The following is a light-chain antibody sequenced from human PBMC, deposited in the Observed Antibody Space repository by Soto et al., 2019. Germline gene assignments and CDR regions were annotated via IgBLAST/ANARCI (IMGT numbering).Light chain of an antibody. CDR1: SSDVGGYNY. Sequence: QSALTQPASVSGSPGHSITISCTGTSSDVGGYNYVSWYQQHPGTAPKLMIYEVISRPSGVSDRFSGSKSGNTASLTISGLQAEDDADYYCSSYSSTTTLDVFGTGTKLTVL. CDR3: SSYSSTTTLDV. J-gene: IGLJ1*01. CDR2: EVI. V-gene: IGLV2-14*01.